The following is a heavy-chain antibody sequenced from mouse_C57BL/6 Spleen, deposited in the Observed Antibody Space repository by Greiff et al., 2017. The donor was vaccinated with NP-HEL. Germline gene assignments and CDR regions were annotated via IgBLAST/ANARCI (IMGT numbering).Heavy chain of an antibody. J-gene: IGHJ3*01. V-gene: IGHV5-4*03. CDR3: ARAFYDGYTLFAY. CDR2: ISDGGSYT. D-gene: IGHD2-3*01. CDR1: GFTFSSYA. Sequence: DVKLVESGGGLVKPGGSLKLSCAASGFTFSSYAMSWVRQTPEKRLEWVATISDGGSYTYYPDNVKGRFTISRDNAKNNLYLQMSHLKSEDTAMYYCARAFYDGYTLFAYWGQGTLVTVSA.